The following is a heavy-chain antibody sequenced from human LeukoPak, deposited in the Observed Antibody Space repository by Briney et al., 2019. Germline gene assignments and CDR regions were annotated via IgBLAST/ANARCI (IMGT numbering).Heavy chain of an antibody. Sequence: GGSLRLSCAASGFPFSSYAMSWVRQAPGKGLEWVAVIWYDGSNKYYADSVKGRFTISRDNSKNTLYLQMNSLRAEDTAVYYCAKEGQDIVVVPAANYYYYYMDVWGKGTTVTVSS. CDR2: IWYDGSNK. CDR3: AKEGQDIVVVPAANYYYYYMDV. J-gene: IGHJ6*03. V-gene: IGHV3-33*06. D-gene: IGHD2-2*01. CDR1: GFPFSSYA.